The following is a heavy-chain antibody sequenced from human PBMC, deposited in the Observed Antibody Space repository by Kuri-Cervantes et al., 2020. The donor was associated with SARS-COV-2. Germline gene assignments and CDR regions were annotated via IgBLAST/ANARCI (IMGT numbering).Heavy chain of an antibody. CDR1: GFTFRTST. D-gene: IGHD3-3*01. Sequence: GESLKISCAASGFTFRTSTMHWVRQAPGKGLEWVSSISSSSSHIYYADSVKGRFTSSRDNAKNSLYLQMNSLRAEDTAVYYCARDSSRITIFGVVTRYGMDVWGQGTTVTVSS. V-gene: IGHV3-21*06. J-gene: IGHJ6*02. CDR3: ARDSSRITIFGVVTRYGMDV. CDR2: ISSSSSHI.